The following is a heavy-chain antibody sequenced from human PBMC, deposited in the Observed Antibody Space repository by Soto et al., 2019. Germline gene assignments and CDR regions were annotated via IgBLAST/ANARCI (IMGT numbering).Heavy chain of an antibody. Sequence: GASVKVSCKASGFTFTSSAVQWVRQARGQRLEWIGWIVVGSGNTNYAQKFQERVTITRDMSTSTAYMELSSLRSEDTAVYYCAAIIPYYSSNPIDYWGQGTLVTVSS. CDR2: IVVGSGNT. J-gene: IGHJ4*02. V-gene: IGHV1-58*01. CDR3: AAIIPYYSSNPIDY. CDR1: GFTFTSSA. D-gene: IGHD6-13*01.